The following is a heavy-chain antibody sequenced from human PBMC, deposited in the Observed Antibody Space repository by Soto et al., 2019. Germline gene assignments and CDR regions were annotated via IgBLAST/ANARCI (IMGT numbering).Heavy chain of an antibody. CDR3: ARGGSSSWYGFYFFDN. Sequence: SETLSLTCTVSGGPINTYYWSWIRQPPGKGLEWIGYIFYRGDTNYNPSLRSRVTISVDTSKNQFSLKVTSVTAADTAVYYCARGGSSSWYGFYFFDNWGPGTLVTVSS. V-gene: IGHV4-59*12. D-gene: IGHD6-13*01. CDR2: IFYRGDT. J-gene: IGHJ4*02. CDR1: GGPINTYY.